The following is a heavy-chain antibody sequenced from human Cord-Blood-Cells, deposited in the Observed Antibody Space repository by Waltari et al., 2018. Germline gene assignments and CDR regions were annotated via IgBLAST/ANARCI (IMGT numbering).Heavy chain of an antibody. J-gene: IGHJ5*02. V-gene: IGHV1-8*01. Sequence: VSCKASGYTFTSYDINWVRQATGQGLEWMGWMNPNSGNTGYAQKFQGRVTMTRNTSISTAYMELSSLRSEDTAVYYCARVVAMVRGVINWFDPWGQGTLVTVS. CDR2: MNPNSGNT. CDR3: ARVVAMVRGVINWFDP. CDR1: GYTFTSYD. D-gene: IGHD3-10*01.